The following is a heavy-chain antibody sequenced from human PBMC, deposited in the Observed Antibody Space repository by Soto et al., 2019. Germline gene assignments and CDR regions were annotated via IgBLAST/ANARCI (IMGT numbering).Heavy chain of an antibody. V-gene: IGHV1-69*01. CDR2: IIPIFGTA. CDR3: ARGGSYGDYVGYYYYGMDV. J-gene: IGHJ6*02. Sequence: QVQLVQSGAEVKKPGSSVKVSCKASGGTFSSYAISWVRQAPGQGLEWMGGIIPIFGTANYAQKLQGRVTITADESTSTAYMELSSLRSEDTAVYYCARGGSYGDYVGYYYYGMDVWGQGTTVTVSS. D-gene: IGHD4-17*01. CDR1: GGTFSSYA.